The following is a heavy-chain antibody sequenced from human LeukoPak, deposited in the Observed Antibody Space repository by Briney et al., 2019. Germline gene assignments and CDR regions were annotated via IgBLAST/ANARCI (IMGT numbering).Heavy chain of an antibody. Sequence: GRSLRLSCAASGFTFSSYAMHWVRQAPGKGLEWVAVISYDGSNKYYADSVKGRFTISRDNAKNSLYLQMNSLRAEDTAVYYCARDQSGRVWDYWGQGTLVTVSS. V-gene: IGHV3-30-3*01. CDR1: GFTFSSYA. CDR3: ARDQSGRVWDY. CDR2: ISYDGSNK. J-gene: IGHJ4*02. D-gene: IGHD3-10*01.